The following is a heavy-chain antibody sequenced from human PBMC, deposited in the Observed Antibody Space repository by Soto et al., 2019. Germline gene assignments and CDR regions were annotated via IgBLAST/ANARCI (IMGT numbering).Heavy chain of an antibody. CDR2: ISGSGGST. D-gene: IGHD6-19*01. Sequence: GGSLRLSCAASGFTFSSYAMSWVRQAPGKGLEWVSAISGSGGSTYYADSVKGRFTISRDNSKNTLYLQMNSLRAEDTAVYYCATDSSGWYRAFDYWGQGTLVTVSS. J-gene: IGHJ4*02. V-gene: IGHV3-23*01. CDR3: ATDSSGWYRAFDY. CDR1: GFTFSSYA.